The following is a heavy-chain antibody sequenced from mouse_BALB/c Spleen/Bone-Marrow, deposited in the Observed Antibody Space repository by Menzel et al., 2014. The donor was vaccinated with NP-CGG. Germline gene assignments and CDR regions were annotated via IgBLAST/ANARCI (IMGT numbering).Heavy chain of an antibody. D-gene: IGHD1-2*01. CDR2: VRLKSNNYAT. Sequence: EVKLMESGGGLVQPGGSMKLSCVASGFTFNNYWMNWVRQSPEKGLEWVAEVRLKSNNYATHYAESVKGRFTISRDDSKSCVYLQMNYLRAEDTGIYYCTTATPSWFAYWGQGTLVTVSA. CDR3: TTATPSWFAY. CDR1: GFTFNNYW. V-gene: IGHV6-6*02. J-gene: IGHJ3*01.